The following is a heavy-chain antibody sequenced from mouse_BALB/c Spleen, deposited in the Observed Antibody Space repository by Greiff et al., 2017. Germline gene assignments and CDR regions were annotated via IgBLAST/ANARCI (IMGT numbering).Heavy chain of an antibody. CDR1: GYTFTSYW. CDR3: TRSDDRDYFDY. V-gene: IGHV1-69*02. Sequence: QVHVKQSGAELVRPGASVKLSCKASGYTFTSYWINWVKQRPGQGLEWIGNIYPSDSYTNYNQKFKDKATLTVDKSSSTAYMQLSSPTSEDSAVYYCTRSDDRDYFDYWGQGTTLTVSS. D-gene: IGHD2-12*01. CDR2: IYPSDSYT. J-gene: IGHJ2*01.